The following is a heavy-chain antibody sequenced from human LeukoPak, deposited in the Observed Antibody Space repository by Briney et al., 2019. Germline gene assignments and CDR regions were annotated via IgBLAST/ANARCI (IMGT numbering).Heavy chain of an antibody. Sequence: GGSLRLSCTASGFPFYSYWMTWVRQAPGKGLEWVANIKQDGSEKFYVDSVKGRFTISRDNAKNSLYLQMNSLGAEDTAVYYCARDYSIDIWGQGTMVTVSS. J-gene: IGHJ3*02. CDR1: GFPFYSYW. V-gene: IGHV3-7*01. CDR2: IKQDGSEK. CDR3: ARDYSIDI. D-gene: IGHD2-15*01.